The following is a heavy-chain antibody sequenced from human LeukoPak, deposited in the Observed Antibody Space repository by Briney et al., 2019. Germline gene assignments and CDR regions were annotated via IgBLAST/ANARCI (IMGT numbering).Heavy chain of an antibody. CDR3: ARDSSTLYSSGWTPRFFVY. Sequence: ASVKVSCKASGGIFSNYVITWVRQAPGQGLEWMGRIIPILGIANYAQKFQGRVTITADKSTSTAYMELSSLRSEDTAVYYCARDSSTLYSSGWTPRFFVYWGQGTLVTVSS. V-gene: IGHV1-69*04. D-gene: IGHD6-19*01. J-gene: IGHJ4*02. CDR1: GGIFSNYV. CDR2: IIPILGIA.